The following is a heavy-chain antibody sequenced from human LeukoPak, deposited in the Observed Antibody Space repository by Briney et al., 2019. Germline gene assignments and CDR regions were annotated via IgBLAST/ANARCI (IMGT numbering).Heavy chain of an antibody. CDR3: ARGGTAKPWWFDP. D-gene: IGHD1-1*01. J-gene: IGHJ5*02. Sequence: SETLSLTXTVSGGSISSGSYYWSWIRQPAGKGLEWIGRIYTSGSTNYNPSIKSRVTISVDTSKNQFSLKLSSVTAADTAVYYCARGGTAKPWWFDPWGQGTLVTVSS. CDR1: GGSISSGSYY. CDR2: IYTSGST. V-gene: IGHV4-61*02.